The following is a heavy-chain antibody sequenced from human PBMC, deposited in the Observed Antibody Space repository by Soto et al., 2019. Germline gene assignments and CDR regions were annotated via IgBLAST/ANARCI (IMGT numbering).Heavy chain of an antibody. J-gene: IGHJ4*02. CDR3: ARAAWGGIAVAGTPYYFDY. Sequence: GGSLRLSCAASGFTFSSYDMHWVRQATGKGLEWVSAIGTAGDTYYPGSVKGRFTISRENAKNSLYLQMNSLRAEDTAVYYCARAAWGGIAVAGTPYYFDYWGQGTLVTVSS. D-gene: IGHD6-19*01. V-gene: IGHV3-13*01. CDR1: GFTFSSYD. CDR2: IGTAGDT.